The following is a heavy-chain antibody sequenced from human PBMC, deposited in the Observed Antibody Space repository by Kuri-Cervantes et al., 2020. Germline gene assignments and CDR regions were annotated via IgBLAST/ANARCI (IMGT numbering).Heavy chain of an antibody. D-gene: IGHD3-10*01. Sequence: GGSLRLSCAASGFTFSSYWMRWVRQAPGKGLVWVSRINSDGSSTSYADSVKGRSTISRDNAKNTLYLQMNSLRAEDTAVYYCASISHHSGYYYGSGSVNPAFDYWGRGTLVTVSS. V-gene: IGHV3-74*01. CDR1: GFTFSSYW. CDR3: ASISHHSGYYYGSGSVNPAFDY. J-gene: IGHJ4*02. CDR2: INSDGSST.